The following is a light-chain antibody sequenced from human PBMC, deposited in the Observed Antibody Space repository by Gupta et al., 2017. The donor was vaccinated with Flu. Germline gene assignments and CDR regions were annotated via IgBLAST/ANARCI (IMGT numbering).Light chain of an antibody. CDR3: QQEGSPPYT. CDR1: QRVRNNY. CDR2: GAS. Sequence: ATLDLCPGERATLYCRASQRVRNNYLAWYQQKRGQAPRLLIQGASTRATGVPDRFSGGGSGTDFTLTISRLEPEDFAVFYCQQEGSPPYTFGQGTRLEIK. V-gene: IGKV3-20*01. J-gene: IGKJ2*01.